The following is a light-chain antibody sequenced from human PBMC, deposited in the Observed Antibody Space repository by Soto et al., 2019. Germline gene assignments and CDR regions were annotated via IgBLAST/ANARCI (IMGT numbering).Light chain of an antibody. CDR1: QGISTY. Sequence: DIPLTQSLSSLSASVGDRVTITCRASQGISTYLNWYQQKPGKAPKLLIYAASSLQSGVPSRFSGSGSETDFTLTISSLQPEDFATYSCQQSYSTTWTFGQGTKADIK. J-gene: IGKJ1*01. CDR3: QQSYSTTWT. CDR2: AAS. V-gene: IGKV1-39*01.